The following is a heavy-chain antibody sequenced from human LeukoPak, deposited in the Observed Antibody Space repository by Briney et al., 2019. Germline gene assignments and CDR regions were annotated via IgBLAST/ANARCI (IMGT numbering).Heavy chain of an antibody. V-gene: IGHV4-34*01. J-gene: IGHJ6*02. D-gene: IGHD2-15*01. CDR3: ARGPRVVVVAATLYYYYGMDV. CDR1: GGSFSGYY. CDR2: INHSGST. Sequence: SETLSLTCAVYGGSFSGYYWSWIRQPPGKGLEWIGEINHSGSTNYNPSLKSRVTISVDTSKNQFSLKLSSVTAADTAVYYCARGPRVVVVAATLYYYYGMDVWGQGTTVTVSS.